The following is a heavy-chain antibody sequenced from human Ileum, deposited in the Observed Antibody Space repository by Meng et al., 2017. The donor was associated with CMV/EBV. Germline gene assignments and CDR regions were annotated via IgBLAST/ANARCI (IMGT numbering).Heavy chain of an antibody. CDR1: GYSFSGYY. Sequence: KVYCKASGYSFSGYYMHWVRQAPGQGLEWMGRINPHSGGANYAQTFQGRVTMTTDTSISTAYMELSRLRSDDTAVYYCARLVAGTYDYWGQGTLVTVSS. CDR2: INPHSGGA. CDR3: ARLVAGTYDY. J-gene: IGHJ4*02. D-gene: IGHD6-19*01. V-gene: IGHV1-2*06.